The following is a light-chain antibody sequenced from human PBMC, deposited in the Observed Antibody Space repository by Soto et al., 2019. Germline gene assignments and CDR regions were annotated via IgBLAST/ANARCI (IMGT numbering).Light chain of an antibody. CDR3: QQYHNWPPQYT. V-gene: IGKV3-15*01. Sequence: EIVMTQSPASLSVSPGDGATLSCRASQSVASNVAWYQQKPGQGPRLLIHGASTRAAGVPARFSGSVSGTDFTRTISSLQSEDFAVYYCQQYHNWPPQYTFGQGTKLQIK. J-gene: IGKJ2*01. CDR2: GAS. CDR1: QSVASN.